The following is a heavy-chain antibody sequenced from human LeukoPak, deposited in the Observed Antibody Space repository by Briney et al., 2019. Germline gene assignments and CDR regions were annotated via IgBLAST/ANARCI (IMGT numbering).Heavy chain of an antibody. J-gene: IGHJ4*02. CDR3: ARGRDSYPFDY. Sequence: GGSLRLSCAASGFTFSSYSMNWVRQAPGKGLEWVSSISSSSSYIYYADSVKGRFTISRDNAKNSLYLQMNSLRAEDTAVYYCARGRDSYPFDYWGQGTLVTVSS. CDR2: ISSSSSYI. CDR1: GFTFSSYS. V-gene: IGHV3-21*01.